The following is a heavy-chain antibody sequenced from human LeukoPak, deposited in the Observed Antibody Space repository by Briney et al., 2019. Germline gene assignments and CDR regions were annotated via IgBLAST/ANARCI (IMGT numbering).Heavy chain of an antibody. CDR1: GYTFTSYD. CDR2: MNPASGNT. Sequence: GASVKVSCKASGYTFTSYDINWVRQATGQGLEWMGYMNPASGNTGYAQKFQGRVTMTTDTSISTAYMELSILRSEDTAVYYCARVPREIASIWGQGTMVTVSS. D-gene: IGHD3-16*02. J-gene: IGHJ3*02. V-gene: IGHV1-8*01. CDR3: ARVPREIASI.